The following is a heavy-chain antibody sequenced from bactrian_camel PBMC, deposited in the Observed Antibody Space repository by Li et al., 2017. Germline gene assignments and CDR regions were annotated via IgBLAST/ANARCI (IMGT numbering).Heavy chain of an antibody. CDR1: RAPYGIYY. CDR2: IYTGGTTT. D-gene: IGHD3*01. V-gene: IGHV3S54*01. J-gene: IGHJ4*01. Sequence: HVQLVESGGGSVQAGGSLRLSCAASRAPYGIYYIGWFRLAPGKEREGVATIYTGGTTTLYSDSVKGRFTISIDNAKSTLYLQMKNLRADDTAMYYCTIGLFADFGLGRGTQVTVS.